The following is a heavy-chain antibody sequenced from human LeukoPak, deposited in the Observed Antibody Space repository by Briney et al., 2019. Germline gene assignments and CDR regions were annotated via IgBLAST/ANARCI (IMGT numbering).Heavy chain of an antibody. Sequence: SGTLSLTCTVSGGSISSYYWSWIRQPPGKGLEWIGYIYYSGSTNYNPSLKSRVTISVDTSKNQFSLKLSSVTAADTAVYYCARVFGGYCSSTSCYGTFDYWGQGTLVTVSS. V-gene: IGHV4-59*01. CDR3: ARVFGGYCSSTSCYGTFDY. J-gene: IGHJ4*02. D-gene: IGHD2-2*01. CDR1: GGSISSYY. CDR2: IYYSGST.